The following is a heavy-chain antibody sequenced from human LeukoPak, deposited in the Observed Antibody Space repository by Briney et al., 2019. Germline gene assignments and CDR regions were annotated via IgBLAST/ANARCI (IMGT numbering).Heavy chain of an antibody. CDR3: AKGPWSSGWPVDNWFDP. V-gene: IGHV3-23*01. CDR2: ISGSGGST. D-gene: IGHD6-19*01. CDR1: GFTFSSYA. J-gene: IGHJ5*02. Sequence: PGGSLRLSCAASGFTFSSYAMSWVRQAPGKGLEWVSAISGSGGSTYYADSAKGRFNISRDNSKNTLYLQMNSLRAEDTAVYYCAKGPWSSGWPVDNWFDPWGQGTLVTVSS.